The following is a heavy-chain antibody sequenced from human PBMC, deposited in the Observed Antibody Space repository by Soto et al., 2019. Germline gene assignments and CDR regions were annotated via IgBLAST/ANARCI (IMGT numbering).Heavy chain of an antibody. D-gene: IGHD5-18*01. CDR3: ARRYGRNAFDI. Sequence: SETLSLTCTVSGGSISSYYWSWIRQPPGKGLEWIGYIYYSGSTNYNPSLKSRVTISVDTSKNQFSLKLSSVTAADTAVYYCARRYGRNAFDIWGQGTMVTVSS. CDR1: GGSISSYY. J-gene: IGHJ3*02. CDR2: IYYSGST. V-gene: IGHV4-59*01.